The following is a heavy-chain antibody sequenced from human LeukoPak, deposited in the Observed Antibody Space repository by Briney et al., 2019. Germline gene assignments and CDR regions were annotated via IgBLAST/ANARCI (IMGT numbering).Heavy chain of an antibody. CDR3: AVVRGRYWVFDY. CDR1: GYTFTGYY. J-gene: IGHJ4*02. V-gene: IGHV1-2*02. Sequence: ASVKVSCKASGYTFTGYYMHWVRQAPGQGLEWMGWINPNSGGTNYARKFQGRVTMTRDTSISTAYMELSRLRSDDTAVYYCAVVRGRYWVFDYWGQGTLVTVSS. D-gene: IGHD1-26*01. CDR2: INPNSGGT.